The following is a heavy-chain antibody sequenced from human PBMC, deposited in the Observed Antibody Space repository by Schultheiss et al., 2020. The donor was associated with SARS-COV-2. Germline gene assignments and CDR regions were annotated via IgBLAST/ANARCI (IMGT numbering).Heavy chain of an antibody. V-gene: IGHV4-59*01. CDR3: ARDLGGDYDY. Sequence: SETLSLTCTVSGGFISSYYWSWIRQPPGKGLEWIGYIYYSGSTNYNPSLKSRVTISVDTSKNQFSLKLSSVTAADTAVYYCARDLGGDYDYWGQGTLVTVSS. J-gene: IGHJ4*02. CDR2: IYYSGST. D-gene: IGHD4-17*01. CDR1: GGFISSYY.